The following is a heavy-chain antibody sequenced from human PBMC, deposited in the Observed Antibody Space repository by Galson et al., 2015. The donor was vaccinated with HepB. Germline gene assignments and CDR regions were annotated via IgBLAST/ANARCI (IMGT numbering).Heavy chain of an antibody. Sequence: SLRLSCAASGFTFSDVWMSWVRQAPGKGLEWVGRIKSKTDGGTIDYAAPVKGRFIISRDDSEKTLYLQMNSLKTEDTGVYYCATDTKSSRPLEWSDAFEIWGQGTMVIVSS. CDR3: ATDTKSSRPLEWSDAFEI. CDR1: GFTFSDVW. J-gene: IGHJ3*02. CDR2: IKSKTDGGTI. V-gene: IGHV3-15*01. D-gene: IGHD3-3*01.